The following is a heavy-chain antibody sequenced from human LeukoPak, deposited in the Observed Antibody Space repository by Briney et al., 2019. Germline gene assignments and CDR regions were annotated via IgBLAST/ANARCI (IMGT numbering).Heavy chain of an antibody. J-gene: IGHJ4*02. Sequence: QSGGSLRLSCAASGFTFSSYGMHWVRQAPGKGLEWVAVIWYDETEEFYADSVKGRFTISRDHAKNSLFLQMNTLSDEDTAIYYCAGEPRMLAYWGQGTLVTVSS. CDR3: AGEPRMLAY. V-gene: IGHV3-33*08. CDR1: GFTFSSYG. D-gene: IGHD3-10*02. CDR2: IWYDETEE.